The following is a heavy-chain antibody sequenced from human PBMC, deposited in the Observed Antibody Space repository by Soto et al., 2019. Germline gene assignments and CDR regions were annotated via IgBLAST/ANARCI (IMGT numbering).Heavy chain of an antibody. J-gene: IGHJ4*02. Sequence: GASVKVSCKASGFTFTSSAVQWVRQARGQRLEWIGWIVVGSGNTNYAQKFQERVTITRDMSTSTAYMELSSLRSEDTAVYYCAAGHYYDSSGYPYYFDYWGQGTLVTVSS. CDR2: IVVGSGNT. V-gene: IGHV1-58*01. CDR3: AAGHYYDSSGYPYYFDY. D-gene: IGHD3-22*01. CDR1: GFTFTSSA.